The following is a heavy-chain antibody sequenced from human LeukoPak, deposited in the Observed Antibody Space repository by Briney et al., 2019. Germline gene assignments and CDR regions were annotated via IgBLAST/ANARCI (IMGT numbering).Heavy chain of an antibody. CDR1: GFTFSSSW. CDR2: INGHGSRT. CDR3: ARGGLPNDFDI. J-gene: IGHJ3*02. Sequence: PGGSLRLSCAASGFTFSSSWMFWVRQPPGQGLWWVSRINGHGSRTGFADSVKGRVTISRDNAKNTLFLQMNSLTAEDTAIYYCARGGLPNDFDIWGQGTMVTVSS. D-gene: IGHD2-15*01. V-gene: IGHV3-74*01.